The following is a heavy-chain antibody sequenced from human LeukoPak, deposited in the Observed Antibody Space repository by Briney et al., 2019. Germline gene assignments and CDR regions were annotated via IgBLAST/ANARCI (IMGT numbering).Heavy chain of an antibody. J-gene: IGHJ3*02. CDR1: GFTFSSYW. CDR2: INSDGSST. V-gene: IGHV3-74*01. Sequence: PGGSLRLSCAASGFTFSSYWMHWVRQAPGKGLVWVSRINSDGSSTSYADSVKGRFTISRDNAKNTLYLQMNSLRAEDTAVYYCARVTGTGYSGSYYPAFDIWGQGTMVTVSS. D-gene: IGHD1-26*01. CDR3: ARVTGTGYSGSYYPAFDI.